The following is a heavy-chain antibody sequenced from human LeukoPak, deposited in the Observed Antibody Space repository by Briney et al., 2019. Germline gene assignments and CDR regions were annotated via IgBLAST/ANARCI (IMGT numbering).Heavy chain of an antibody. V-gene: IGHV3-30-3*01. CDR1: GFHFNTYA. CDR2: ISYDGSER. CDR3: ARTYSRESGYDFVFHY. Sequence: GRSLRLSCAASGFHFNTYAMHWVRQAPGKGLEWVAVISYDGSERYYADSVKGRFTISRDSSKSTVYLQMNSLRAEDTAVYYCARTYSRESGYDFVFHYWGQGTLVTVSS. D-gene: IGHD5-12*01. J-gene: IGHJ4*02.